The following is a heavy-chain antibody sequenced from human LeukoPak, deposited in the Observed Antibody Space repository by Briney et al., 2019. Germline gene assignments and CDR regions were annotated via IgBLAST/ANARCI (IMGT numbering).Heavy chain of an antibody. Sequence: PGGSLRLSCTASGFTFSSYQMNWVRQAPGKGLEWVSYISGSGSTIYYADSVKGRFTISRDNAKNSLYLQMNSLRAEDTAVYYCARDSSVVAVTSYYLGQGTLVTVSS. CDR3: ARDSSVVAVTSYY. D-gene: IGHD2-15*01. CDR2: ISGSGSTI. CDR1: GFTFSSYQ. J-gene: IGHJ4*02. V-gene: IGHV3-48*03.